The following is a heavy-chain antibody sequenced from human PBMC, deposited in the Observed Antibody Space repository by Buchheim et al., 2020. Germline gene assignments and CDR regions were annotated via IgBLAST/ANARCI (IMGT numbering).Heavy chain of an antibody. J-gene: IGHJ4*02. CDR1: GGSFSGYY. Sequence: QVQLQQWGAGLLKPSETLSLTCAVYGGSFSGYYWSWIRQPPGKGLEWIGEINHSGSTNYNPSLKSRVTISVDTSKNQFSLKLSSVTAADTAVYHCASNRVGATRGAGYWGQGTL. CDR2: INHSGST. CDR3: ASNRVGATRGAGY. D-gene: IGHD1-26*01. V-gene: IGHV4-34*01.